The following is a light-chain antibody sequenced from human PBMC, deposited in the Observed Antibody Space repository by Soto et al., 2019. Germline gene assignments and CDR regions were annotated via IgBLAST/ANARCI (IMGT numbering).Light chain of an antibody. CDR1: KLGDKY. CDR3: QVWDNFSVI. Sequence: SYELTQPPSMSVSPGQTASITCSGDKLGDKYVCWYQQKPGQSPILVLYQDKKRPSGIPERFSGSNSGNTATLTISGTQAVDEADYYCQVWDNFSVIFGGGTKVTVL. J-gene: IGLJ2*01. CDR2: QDK. V-gene: IGLV3-1*01.